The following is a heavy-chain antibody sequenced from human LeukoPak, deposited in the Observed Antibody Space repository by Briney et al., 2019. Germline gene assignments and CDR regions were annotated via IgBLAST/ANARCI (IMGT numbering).Heavy chain of an antibody. V-gene: IGHV3-23*01. CDR1: TFTFSSYA. Sequence: GGSLRLSCAASTFTFSSYAMSWVRQAPGKGLEWVSAISAGADSTYYADSVKGRFTISRDNSKNTLYLQMNSLRADDTAVYYCAKEERAAAGRDFEYWGQGTLVTVSS. J-gene: IGHJ4*02. D-gene: IGHD6-13*01. CDR3: AKEERAAAGRDFEY. CDR2: ISAGADST.